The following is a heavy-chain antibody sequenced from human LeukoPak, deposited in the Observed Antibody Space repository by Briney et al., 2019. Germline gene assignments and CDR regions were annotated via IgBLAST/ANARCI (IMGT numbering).Heavy chain of an antibody. CDR2: ISSSGSTI. J-gene: IGHJ4*02. Sequence: GGSLRLSCAASGFTFSSYEMNWVRQAPGKGLEWVSYISSSGSTIYYADSVKGRFTISRDNAKNSLYLQMNSLRAEDTAVYYCAREEWLSRGLDCWGQGTLVTVSS. D-gene: IGHD6-19*01. CDR3: AREEWLSRGLDC. V-gene: IGHV3-48*03. CDR1: GFTFSSYE.